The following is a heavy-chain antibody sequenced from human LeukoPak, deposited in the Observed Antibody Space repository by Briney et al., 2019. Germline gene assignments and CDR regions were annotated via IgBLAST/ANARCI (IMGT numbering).Heavy chain of an antibody. D-gene: IGHD6-13*01. Sequence: PTGGSLRLSCAAAGFTFSSYAMHWVRQAPGKGLEWVAVILYDGSNEYYADSVKGRFTISRDDSKNTLYLQMDSLTIEDTAVYYCARAAMGSSSWYNWFDPWGQGTLVTVSS. V-gene: IGHV3-30*04. CDR2: ILYDGSNE. J-gene: IGHJ5*02. CDR3: ARAAMGSSSWYNWFDP. CDR1: GFTFSSYA.